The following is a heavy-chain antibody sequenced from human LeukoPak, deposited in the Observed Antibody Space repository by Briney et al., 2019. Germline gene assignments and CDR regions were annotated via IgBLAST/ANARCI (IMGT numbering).Heavy chain of an antibody. V-gene: IGHV4-59*01. CDR3: AAGYSSSWYGWHWYFDL. D-gene: IGHD6-13*01. J-gene: IGHJ2*01. CDR2: IYYSGST. CDR1: GDSISSDY. Sequence: SETLSLTCTVSGDSISSDYWSWIRQPPGKGLEWIGYIYYSGSTNYNPSLKSRVTISVDTSKNQFSLKLSSVTAADTAVYYCAAGYSSSWYGWHWYFDLWGRGTLVTVSS.